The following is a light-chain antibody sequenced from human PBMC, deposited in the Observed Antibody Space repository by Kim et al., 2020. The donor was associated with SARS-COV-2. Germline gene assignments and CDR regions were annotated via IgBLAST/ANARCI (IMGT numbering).Light chain of an antibody. J-gene: IGKJ2*01. Sequence: EIVLTQSPGTLSLSPGERATLSCRASQSIGSGYLAWYQQKPGQAPRLLIYGASSRATGIPDRFSGSESGTDSTLTISRLEPEDFAMYYCQQYYSSPATFGQGTSWRS. V-gene: IGKV3-20*01. CDR2: GAS. CDR3: QQYYSSPAT. CDR1: QSIGSGY.